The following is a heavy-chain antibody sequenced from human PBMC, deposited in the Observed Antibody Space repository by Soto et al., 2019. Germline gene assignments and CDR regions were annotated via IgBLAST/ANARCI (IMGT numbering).Heavy chain of an antibody. CDR3: AKAAFRYDLPPPLPLYGMDV. J-gene: IGHJ6*02. Sequence: GGSLRLSCAASGFTFSSYGMHWVRQAPGKGLEWVAVISYDGSNKYYADSVKGRFTISRDNSKNTLYLQMNSLRAEDTAVYYCAKAAFRYDLPPPLPLYGMDVWGQGTTVTVSS. V-gene: IGHV3-30*18. CDR1: GFTFSSYG. D-gene: IGHD3-3*01. CDR2: ISYDGSNK.